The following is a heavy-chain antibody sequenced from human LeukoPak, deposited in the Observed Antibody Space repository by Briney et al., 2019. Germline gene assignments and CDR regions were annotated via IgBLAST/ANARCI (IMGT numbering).Heavy chain of an antibody. D-gene: IGHD2-21*01. V-gene: IGHV3-7*05. CDR1: GFSFSSYW. CDR2: IKYDGSEI. J-gene: IGHJ4*02. Sequence: GGSLRLPCAASGFSFSSYWMSWVRQAPGKGLEWVANIKYDGSEIYSVDSVKGRFTTSRDNAKNSLYLQMNSLRAEDTAIYYCARHIPIIYYFDNWGQGTLVTVSS. CDR3: ARHIPIIYYFDN.